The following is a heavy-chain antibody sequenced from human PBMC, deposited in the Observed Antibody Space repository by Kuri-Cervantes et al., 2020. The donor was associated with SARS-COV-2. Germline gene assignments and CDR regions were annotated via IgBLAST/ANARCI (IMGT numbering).Heavy chain of an antibody. CDR3: AREGYYYDSSGYYKKVWLYFDY. CDR2: IYYSGST. D-gene: IGHD3-22*01. J-gene: IGHJ4*02. CDR1: GGSISSSSYY. Sequence: SETLSLTCTVSGGSISSSSYYWGWIRQPPGKGLEWIGRIYYSGSTYYNPSLKSRVTISVDTSKNQFSLKLSSVTAADTAVYYCAREGYYYDSSGYYKKVWLYFDYWGQGTLVTVSS. V-gene: IGHV4-39*02.